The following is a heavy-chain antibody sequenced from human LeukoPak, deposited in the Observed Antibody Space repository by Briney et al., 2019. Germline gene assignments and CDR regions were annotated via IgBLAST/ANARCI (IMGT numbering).Heavy chain of an antibody. Sequence: ASVTVSCKASGYTFTDYYIHWVRQAPGQGLEWMGWINPKSGGTNYAQKFQGRVTMTRDTSISTAYMELSSLRSDDTAVYYCARVSIVGGGLDYWGQGTLVTVSS. J-gene: IGHJ4*02. CDR1: GYTFTDYY. V-gene: IGHV1-2*02. CDR2: INPKSGGT. CDR3: ARVSIVGGGLDY. D-gene: IGHD1-26*01.